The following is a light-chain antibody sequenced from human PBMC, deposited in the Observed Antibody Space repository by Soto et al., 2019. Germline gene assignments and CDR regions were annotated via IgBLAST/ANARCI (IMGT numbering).Light chain of an antibody. CDR3: QQYNNWPPYT. CDR1: QSVSSN. Sequence: EIVMTQSPATLSVSPGERATLSCRASQSVSSNLAWYQQKPGQAPRLLIYGASTRATGIPARFSGSGSGTEFTLTIRSLQSEDFAVYYCQQYNNWPPYTFRQGTKLEI. J-gene: IGKJ2*01. V-gene: IGKV3-15*01. CDR2: GAS.